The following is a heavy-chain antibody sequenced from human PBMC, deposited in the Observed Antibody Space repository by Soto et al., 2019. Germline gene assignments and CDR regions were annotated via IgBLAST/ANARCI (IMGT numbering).Heavy chain of an antibody. CDR2: ISSSSTDT. D-gene: IGHD2-2*02. V-gene: IGHV3-11*06. CDR3: VRDIARVTDTYYYDY. CDR1: GFTFSDYY. Sequence: QVHLVESGGGLVKPGGSLRLSCAASGFTFSDYYMSWIRQAPGKGLEWVSYISSSSTDTNYADSVRGRFTISRDNARTSLYLQMDGLRAEDTAVYYCVRDIARVTDTYYYDYWGQGTLVTVSS. J-gene: IGHJ4*02.